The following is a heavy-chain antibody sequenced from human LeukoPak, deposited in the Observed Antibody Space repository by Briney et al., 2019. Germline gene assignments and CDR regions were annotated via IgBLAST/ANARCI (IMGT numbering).Heavy chain of an antibody. J-gene: IGHJ4*02. D-gene: IGHD5-12*01. CDR2: INPSGGST. CDR1: GCTFTSYY. V-gene: IGHV1-46*01. Sequence: ASVKVSCTASGCTFTSYYMHWVRQAPGQGLEWMGIINPSGGSTSYAQKFQGRVTITRDTSTSTVYMELSSLRSEDTAVYYCLRSADIVAPFDYWGQGTLVTVSS. CDR3: LRSADIVAPFDY.